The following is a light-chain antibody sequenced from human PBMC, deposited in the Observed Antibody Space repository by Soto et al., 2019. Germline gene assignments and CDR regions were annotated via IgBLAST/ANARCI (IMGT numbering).Light chain of an antibody. Sequence: EIVMTQSPATLSVSPGERATLSCRASQSVSVNLAWYQQKPGQPPRLLIYGASTRATGIPARFSGSGSETEFTLTINSLQSEDFAVYYCQQDNNWPPLTFGGGTKVEI. CDR2: GAS. V-gene: IGKV3-15*01. J-gene: IGKJ4*01. CDR3: QQDNNWPPLT. CDR1: QSVSVN.